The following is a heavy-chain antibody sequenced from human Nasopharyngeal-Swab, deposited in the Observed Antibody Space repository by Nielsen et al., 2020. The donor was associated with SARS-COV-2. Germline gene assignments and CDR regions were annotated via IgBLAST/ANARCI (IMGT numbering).Heavy chain of an antibody. CDR2: INHSGST. CDR3: ARGHRYYYGSGRYYYYYYLGG. V-gene: IGHV4-34*01. D-gene: IGHD3-10*01. CDR1: GGSFSGYY. J-gene: IGHJ6*03. Sequence: SETLSLTCAVYGGSFSGYYWSWIRQPPGKGLEWIGEINHSGSTNYNPSLKSRVTISVDTSKNQFSLKLSSVTAADTAVYYCARGHRYYYGSGRYYYYYYLGGWGKGTTVTV.